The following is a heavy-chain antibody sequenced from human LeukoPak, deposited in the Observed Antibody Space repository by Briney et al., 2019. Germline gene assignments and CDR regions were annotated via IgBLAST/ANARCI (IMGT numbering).Heavy chain of an antibody. CDR3: ARVRYSSLDY. J-gene: IGHJ4*02. V-gene: IGHV4-59*10. CDR2: IYTSGST. CDR1: GGSFSGYY. D-gene: IGHD6-19*01. Sequence: PSETLSLTCAVYGGSFSGYYWSWIRQPAGKGLEWIGRIYTSGSTNYNPSLKSRVTMSVDTSKNQFSLKLSSVTAADTAVYYCARVRYSSLDYWGQGTLVTVSS.